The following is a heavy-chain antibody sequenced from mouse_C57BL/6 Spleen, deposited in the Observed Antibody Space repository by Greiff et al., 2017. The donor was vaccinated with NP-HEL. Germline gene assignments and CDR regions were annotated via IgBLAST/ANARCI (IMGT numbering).Heavy chain of an antibody. CDR3: ARSWVSNYGYLDV. V-gene: IGHV1-62-3*01. D-gene: IGHD2-2*01. CDR2: IDPNSGGT. CDR1: GYTFTSYW. J-gene: IGHJ1*03. Sequence: VQLQQPGAELVKPGASVKLSCKASGYTFTSYWMHWVKQRPGRGLEWIGRIDPNSGGTKYNEKFKSKATLTVDTSSSTAYMQLSSLKSEDSAVYYCARSWVSNYGYLDVWGRGTTVTVSS.